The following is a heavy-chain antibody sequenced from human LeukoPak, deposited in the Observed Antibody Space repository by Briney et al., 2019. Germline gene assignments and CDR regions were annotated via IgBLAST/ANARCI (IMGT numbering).Heavy chain of an antibody. D-gene: IGHD1-14*01. J-gene: IGHJ4*02. CDR2: IKEDGSEK. V-gene: IGHV3-7*01. CDR1: GFTFSNYW. Sequence: PGGSLRLSCAASGFTFSNYWLTWVRQAPGQGLEWVANIKEDGSEKHYVDSVKGRFTISRGNAKNSLYLQMNSLRAEDTAVYYCARDRQTAYWGQGTLVTVSS. CDR3: ARDRQTAY.